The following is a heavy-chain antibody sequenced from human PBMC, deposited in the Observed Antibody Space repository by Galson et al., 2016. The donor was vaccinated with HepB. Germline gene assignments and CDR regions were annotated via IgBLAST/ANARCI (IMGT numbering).Heavy chain of an antibody. J-gene: IGHJ4*02. CDR2: AKSK. V-gene: IGHV3-33*08. D-gene: IGHD2-15*01. CDR1: AFTFNSYW. CDR3: ARDTGDCSSGTCYSDYLDY. Sequence: SLRLSCAASAFTFNSYWMSWVRQAPGNDAKSKYYADSVQGRFTISRDNSKNTLFLQMSSLRAEDSAVYYCARDTGDCSSGTCYSDYLDYWGQGTLVAVSS.